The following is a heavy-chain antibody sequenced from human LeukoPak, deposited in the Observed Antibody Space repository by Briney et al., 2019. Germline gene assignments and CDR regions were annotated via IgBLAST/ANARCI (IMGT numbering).Heavy chain of an antibody. V-gene: IGHV4-34*01. CDR1: GGSFSGYY. CDR2: INHSGGT. CDR3: ARGGGDYGGYYYDY. D-gene: IGHD2-21*02. Sequence: SETLSLTCAVYGGSFSGYYWSWIRQPPGKGLEWIGEINHSGGTNYNPSLKSRVTISVDASRSQVSLKLSSVTAADTAVYYCARGGGDYGGYYYDYWGQGTLVTVSS. J-gene: IGHJ4*02.